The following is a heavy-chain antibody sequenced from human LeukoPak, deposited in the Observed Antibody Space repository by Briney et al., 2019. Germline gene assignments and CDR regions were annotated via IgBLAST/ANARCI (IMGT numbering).Heavy chain of an antibody. V-gene: IGHV3-9*01. J-gene: IGHJ4*02. CDR2: ISWNSGSI. CDR3: AKGGVTSSYDILTGQYYFDY. CDR1: GFTFDDYA. Sequence: GGSLRLSCAASGFTFDDYAMHWVRQAPGKGLEWVSGISWNSGSIGYADSVKGRFTISRDNAKNSLYLQMNSLRAEDTALYYCAKGGVTSSYDILTGQYYFDYWGQGTLVTVSS. D-gene: IGHD3-9*01.